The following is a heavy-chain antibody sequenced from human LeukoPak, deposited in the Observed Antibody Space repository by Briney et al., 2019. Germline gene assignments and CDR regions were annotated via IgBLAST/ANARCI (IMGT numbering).Heavy chain of an antibody. V-gene: IGHV1-69*13. CDR3: ASVYCSGGNCYYYYGMDV. CDR2: IIPIFGTA. J-gene: IGHJ6*02. D-gene: IGHD2-15*01. Sequence: ASMKVSCKASGGTFSSYAISWVRQAPGQGLEWMGGIIPIFGTANYAQKFQGRVTITADESTSTAYMELSSLRSEDTAVYYCASVYCSGGNCYYYYGMDVWGQGTTVTVSS. CDR1: GGTFSSYA.